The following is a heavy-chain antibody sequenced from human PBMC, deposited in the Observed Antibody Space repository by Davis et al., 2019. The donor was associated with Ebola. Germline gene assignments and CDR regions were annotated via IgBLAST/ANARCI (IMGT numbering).Heavy chain of an antibody. CDR3: ARQRGGLRIWYFDL. J-gene: IGHJ2*01. D-gene: IGHD4-17*01. CDR2: IYYSGIT. V-gene: IGHV4-59*04. Sequence: MPSETLSLTCTVSGGSISSYYWSWIRQPPGKGLEWIGYIYYSGITYYNPSLKSRVTISVDTSKNQFSLKLSSMTAADTAVYYCARQRGGLRIWYFDLWGRGTLVTVSS. CDR1: GGSISSYY.